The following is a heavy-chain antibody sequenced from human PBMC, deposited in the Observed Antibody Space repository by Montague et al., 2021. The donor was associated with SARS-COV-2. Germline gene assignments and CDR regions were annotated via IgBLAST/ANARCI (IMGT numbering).Heavy chain of an antibody. J-gene: IGHJ3*02. CDR1: GDSVSSQSVA. D-gene: IGHD3-9*01. CDR3: ASSGITLTGLDAFDI. Sequence: CAISGDSVSSQSVAWNWIRQSPSRGLEWLGRTYYRSKWDSDYAEFVKRRLVITPDTSKNQVSLQLNSVIPEDTAVYFCASSGITLTGLDAFDIWGQGTMVTVSS. CDR2: TYYRSKWDS. V-gene: IGHV6-1*01.